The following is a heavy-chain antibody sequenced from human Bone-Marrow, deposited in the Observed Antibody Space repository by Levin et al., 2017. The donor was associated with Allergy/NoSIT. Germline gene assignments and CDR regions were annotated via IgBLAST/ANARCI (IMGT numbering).Heavy chain of an antibody. CDR1: GFTFNTYW. J-gene: IGHJ4*02. CDR3: AREWWGPEY. CDR2: IKQDGSEK. V-gene: IGHV3-7*04. Sequence: GGSLRLSCAASGFTFNTYWMTWVRQAPGKGLEWVANIKQDGSEKNYVDSVKGRFTISRDNAKNSLYLQMNSLRAEETAGYYCAREWWGPEYWGQGTLVTVSS. D-gene: IGHD2-21*02.